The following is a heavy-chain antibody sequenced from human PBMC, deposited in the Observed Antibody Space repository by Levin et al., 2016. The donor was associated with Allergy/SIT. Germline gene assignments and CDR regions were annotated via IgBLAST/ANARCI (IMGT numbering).Heavy chain of an antibody. J-gene: IGHJ4*02. V-gene: IGHV4-31*02. CDR2: IYYSGST. CDR3: AAETNYGSGSFNY. Sequence: WIRQPPGKGLEWIGYIYYSGSTYYNPSLKSRVTISVDTSKNQFSLKLSSVTAADTAVYYCAAETNYGSGSFNYWGQGTLVTVSS. D-gene: IGHD3-10*01.